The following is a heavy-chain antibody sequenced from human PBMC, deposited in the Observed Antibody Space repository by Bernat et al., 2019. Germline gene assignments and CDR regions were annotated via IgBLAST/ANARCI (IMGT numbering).Heavy chain of an antibody. CDR3: ARDIVVVVAATYYYYYGMDV. V-gene: IGHV3-33*01. CDR2: IWYDGSKK. CDR1: GFTFSSYG. J-gene: IGHJ6*02. Sequence: QVQLVESGGGVVQPGRSLRLSCAASGFTFSSYGLHWVRQAPGKGLEWVAAIWYDGSKKYYADSVKGRFTISRDNAKNSLYLQMNSLRAEDTAVYYCARDIVVVVAATYYYYYGMDVWGQGTTVTVSS. D-gene: IGHD2-15*01.